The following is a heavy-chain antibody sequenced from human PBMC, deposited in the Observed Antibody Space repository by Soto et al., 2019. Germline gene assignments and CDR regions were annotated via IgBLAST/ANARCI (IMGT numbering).Heavy chain of an antibody. CDR1: GFTFSSYS. D-gene: IGHD6-19*01. Sequence: EEQLVESGGGLVQPGGSLRLSCAASGFTFSSYSMNWVRQAPGKGLEWVSYISSSSSTIYYADSVKGRFTISRDNAKNSLYLQMNSLRDEDTAVYYCARPVAVAFYYYYYGMDVWGQGTTVTVSS. V-gene: IGHV3-48*02. CDR2: ISSSSSTI. J-gene: IGHJ6*02. CDR3: ARPVAVAFYYYYYGMDV.